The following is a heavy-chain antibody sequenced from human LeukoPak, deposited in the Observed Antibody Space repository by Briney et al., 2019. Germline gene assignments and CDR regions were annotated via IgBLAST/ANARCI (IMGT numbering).Heavy chain of an antibody. Sequence: PSETLSLTCTVSGTSISRSGYYWSWIRQHPGKGLECIGFTYYSGSTHYNPSLESRVTISVDTSKNQFSLKLSSVTPADTAVYYCARPVAGSSVWRSFDYWGQGALVTVSS. V-gene: IGHV4-31*03. J-gene: IGHJ4*02. D-gene: IGHD6-19*01. CDR1: GTSISRSGYY. CDR2: TYYSGST. CDR3: ARPVAGSSVWRSFDY.